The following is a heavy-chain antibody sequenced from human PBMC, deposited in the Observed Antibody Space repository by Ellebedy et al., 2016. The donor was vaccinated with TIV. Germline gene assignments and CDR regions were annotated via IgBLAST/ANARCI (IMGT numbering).Heavy chain of an antibody. D-gene: IGHD3-10*01. Sequence: SETLSLXXTVSGGSISSSSYYWGWIRQHPGKGLEWIGYIYYSGSTYYNPSLKSRVTISVDTSKNQFSLKLSSVTAADTAVYYCARDGITMVRGYGMDVWGQGTTVTVSS. CDR2: IYYSGST. CDR3: ARDGITMVRGYGMDV. J-gene: IGHJ6*02. V-gene: IGHV4-31*03. CDR1: GGSISSSSYY.